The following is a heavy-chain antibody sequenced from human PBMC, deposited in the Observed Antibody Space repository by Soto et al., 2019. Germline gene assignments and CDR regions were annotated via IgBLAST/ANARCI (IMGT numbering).Heavy chain of an antibody. CDR2: IYSGGST. CDR3: ARASYYYDSRGYYYRYYFDY. CDR1: GFTVNNNY. Sequence: PGGSLRLSCAASGFTVNNNYMSWVRQAPGKGLEWVSVIYSGGSTYYADSVMGRFTISRDNSENTVHLQMNSLRAEDTAVYYCARASYYYDSRGYYYRYYFDYWGQGTLVTVSS. D-gene: IGHD3-22*01. V-gene: IGHV3-66*01. J-gene: IGHJ4*02.